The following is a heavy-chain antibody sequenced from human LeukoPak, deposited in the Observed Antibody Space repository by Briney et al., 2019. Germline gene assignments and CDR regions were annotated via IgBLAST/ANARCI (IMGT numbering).Heavy chain of an antibody. CDR1: GITFGSFG. CDR3: ARDGTRTVGPFDP. V-gene: IGHV3-33*01. Sequence: GGSLRLSCAASGITFGSFGMHWVRQAPGKGLEWVAFIWYDGSNKYYADSVKGRFTISRDNSKNTLYLQMDSLRVEDTAVYYCARDGTRTVGPFDPWGQGTLVTVSS. D-gene: IGHD1/OR15-1a*01. J-gene: IGHJ5*02. CDR2: IWYDGSNK.